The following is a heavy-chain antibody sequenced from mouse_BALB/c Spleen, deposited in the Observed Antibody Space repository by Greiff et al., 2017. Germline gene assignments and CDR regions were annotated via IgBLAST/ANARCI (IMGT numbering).Heavy chain of an antibody. V-gene: IGHV1-15*01. Sequence: QVQLQQSGAELVRPGASVTLSCKASGYTFTDYEMHWVKQTPVHGLEWIGAIDPETGGTAYNQKFKGKATLTADKSSSTAYMELRSLTSEDSAVYYCTREGYYGNWFAYWGQGTLVTVSA. J-gene: IGHJ3*01. CDR3: TREGYYGNWFAY. CDR1: GYTFTDYE. D-gene: IGHD2-1*01. CDR2: IDPETGGT.